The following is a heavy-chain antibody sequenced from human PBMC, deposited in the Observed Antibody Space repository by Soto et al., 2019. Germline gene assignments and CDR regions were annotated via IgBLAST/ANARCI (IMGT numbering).Heavy chain of an antibody. CDR3: AVFIADGAFDI. V-gene: IGHV1-18*01. CDR2: INAYNGNT. D-gene: IGHD6-13*01. J-gene: IGHJ3*02. Sequence: GPSVKVSCKASGYTFTSYAMHWVRQAPGQRLEWMGWINAYNGNTNYAQKLQGRVTMTTDTSTSTAYMELRSLRSDDTAVYYCAVFIADGAFDIWGQGTMVTVSS. CDR1: GYTFTSYA.